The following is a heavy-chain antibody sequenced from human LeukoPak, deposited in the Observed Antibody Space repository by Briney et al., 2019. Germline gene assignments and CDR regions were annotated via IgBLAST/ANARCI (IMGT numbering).Heavy chain of an antibody. J-gene: IGHJ5*02. CDR2: ISYDGSNK. D-gene: IGHD3-22*01. CDR1: GFTFSNYW. Sequence: GGSLRLSCAASGFTFSNYWMGWVRQAPGKGLEWVAVISYDGSNKYYADSVKGRFTISRDNSKNTLYLQMNSLRAEDTAVYYCAKGSYYYDSSGYYAWGQGTLVTVSS. V-gene: IGHV3-30*18. CDR3: AKGSYYYDSSGYYA.